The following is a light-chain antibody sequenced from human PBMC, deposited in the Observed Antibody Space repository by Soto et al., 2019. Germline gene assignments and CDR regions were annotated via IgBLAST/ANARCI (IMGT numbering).Light chain of an antibody. CDR1: QTLLYRSNNKKY. J-gene: IGKJ1*01. CDR3: QQYYNHPGT. Sequence: IGMSHRPESVAVSLVERATIRCKSSQTLLYRSNNKKYLAWYQQKPGKPPKLVIYWASTRESGVPERFSGSGSGTDSTLILSSLQAKAVDVYFCQQYYNHPGTGAQGAKVDIK. CDR2: WAS. V-gene: IGKV4-1*01.